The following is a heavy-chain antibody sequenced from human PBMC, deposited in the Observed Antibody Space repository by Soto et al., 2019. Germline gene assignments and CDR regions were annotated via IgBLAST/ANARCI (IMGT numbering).Heavy chain of an antibody. V-gene: IGHV3-48*01. CDR1: GFTFSSYS. J-gene: IGHJ4*02. CDR2: ISSSSSTI. D-gene: IGHD3-10*01. Sequence: GSLRLSCAASGFTFSSYSMNWVRQAPGKGLEWVSYISSSSSTIYYADSVKGRFTISRDNAKNSLYLQMNSLRGEDTAVYYCARDDTMVTYWGQGTLVTVSS. CDR3: ARDDTMVTY.